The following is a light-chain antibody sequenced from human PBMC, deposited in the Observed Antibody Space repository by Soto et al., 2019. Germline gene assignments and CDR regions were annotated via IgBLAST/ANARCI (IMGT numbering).Light chain of an antibody. CDR3: QQSCYSPWT. Sequence: EIVLTQSPGTLSLSPGDSATLSCRASQSISTTYLTWYQQKPGQAPRLLIYGASNRATGIPDRFSGSGSGTDFTLTISRLEPEDFAVFYCQQSCYSPWTFGQGTKVEI. CDR1: QSISTTY. V-gene: IGKV3-20*01. J-gene: IGKJ1*01. CDR2: GAS.